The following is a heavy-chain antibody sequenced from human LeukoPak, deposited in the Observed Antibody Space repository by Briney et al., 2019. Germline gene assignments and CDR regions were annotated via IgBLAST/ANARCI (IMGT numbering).Heavy chain of an antibody. J-gene: IGHJ3*02. CDR1: GYSFANYW. V-gene: IGHV5-51*01. D-gene: IGHD3-3*01. CDR2: IYPHDSNL. Sequence: GESLKISCKGYGYSFANYWIGWVRQAPGKGLEWIGIIYPHDSNLSYGPSSQGQVTISADKSISTAYLQWSSLKASDTAMYYCARRPMFGLLDAFDTWGQGTMVTVSS. CDR3: ARRPMFGLLDAFDT.